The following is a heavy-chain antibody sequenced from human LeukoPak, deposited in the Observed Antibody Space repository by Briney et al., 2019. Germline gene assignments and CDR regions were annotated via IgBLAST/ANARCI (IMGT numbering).Heavy chain of an antibody. J-gene: IGHJ5*02. CDR2: IKQDGSEK. Sequence: GGSLRLSCAASGFTFSSYWMSWVRQAPGKGLEWVANIKQDGSEKYYVDSVKGRFTISRDNAKNSLYLQMNSLRAEDTAVYYCARDRVVTPTQRRNWFDPWGQGTLVTVSS. V-gene: IGHV3-7*01. CDR3: ARDRVVTPTQRRNWFDP. D-gene: IGHD2-21*02. CDR1: GFTFSSYW.